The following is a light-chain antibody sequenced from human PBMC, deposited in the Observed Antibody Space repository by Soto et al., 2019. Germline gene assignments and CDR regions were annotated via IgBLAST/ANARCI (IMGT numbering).Light chain of an antibody. CDR3: QQRSNWPST. Sequence: EIVLTQSPGTLSLSPGERATLSCRASQSVSSSNLAWYQQKPGQAPRLLIYDASNRATGIPARFSGSGSGTDFTLTISSLEPEDFAVYYCQQRSNWPSTFGQGTRLEIK. CDR1: QSVSSSN. J-gene: IGKJ5*01. CDR2: DAS. V-gene: IGKV3D-20*02.